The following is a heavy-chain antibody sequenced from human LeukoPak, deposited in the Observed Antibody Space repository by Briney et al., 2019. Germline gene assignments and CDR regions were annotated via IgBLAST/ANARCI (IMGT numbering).Heavy chain of an antibody. CDR3: ARDSYHRPPNYGDYGWFDP. CDR1: GGSISSYY. Sequence: PSETLSLTCTVSGGSISSYYWSWIRQPPGKGLEWIGYIYYSGSTNYNSSLKSRVTISLDTSANQLSLKMTSVAAADTAVYYCARDSYHRPPNYGDYGWFDPWGQGTLVTVSS. J-gene: IGHJ5*02. D-gene: IGHD4-17*01. CDR2: IYYSGST. V-gene: IGHV4-59*01.